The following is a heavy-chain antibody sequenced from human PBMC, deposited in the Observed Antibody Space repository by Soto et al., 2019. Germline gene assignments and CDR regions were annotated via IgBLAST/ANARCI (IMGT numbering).Heavy chain of an antibody. CDR3: AKERAPRQVDNCSIFDY. V-gene: IGHV3-23*01. D-gene: IGHD1-20*01. J-gene: IGHJ4*02. Sequence: PGGSLRLSCAASGFTFSNYAMTWVRQAPGKGLEWGSSISVSGGSTYYADSVKGRFTISRDNSKNTFFLHMNSLRAEDTAVYYCAKERAPRQVDNCSIFDYWGQGTTVTVSS. CDR2: ISVSGGST. CDR1: GFTFSNYA.